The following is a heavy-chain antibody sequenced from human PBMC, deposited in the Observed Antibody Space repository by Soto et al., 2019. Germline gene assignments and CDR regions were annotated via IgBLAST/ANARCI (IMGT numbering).Heavy chain of an antibody. CDR3: ARDKDRLQLGGNYYFILDV. J-gene: IGHJ6*02. V-gene: IGHV1-69*12. CDR2: IMPVFRRP. D-gene: IGHD1-1*01. CDR1: GGTFRISA. Sequence: QVQLVQSGAEVKKPGSSVKVSCKASGGTFRISAISWVRQAPGKGLEWVGGIMPVFRRPKYAQNFQDRVTITADESTSTAYMELNSLRSDDTAVYYCARDKDRLQLGGNYYFILDVWGQGTAVTVSS.